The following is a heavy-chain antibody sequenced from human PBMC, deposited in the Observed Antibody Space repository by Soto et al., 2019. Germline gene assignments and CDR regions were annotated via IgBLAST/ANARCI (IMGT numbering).Heavy chain of an antibody. CDR1: GFTFSSYA. V-gene: IGHV3-23*01. Sequence: QPGGSLRLSCAASGFTFSSYAMSWVRQAPGKGLEWVSAISGSGGSTYYADSVKGRFTISRDNSKNTLYLQMNSLRAEDTAVYYCAKDPVAISSSSSPDAFDIWGQGTMVTVSS. J-gene: IGHJ3*02. D-gene: IGHD6-6*01. CDR2: ISGSGGST. CDR3: AKDPVAISSSSSPDAFDI.